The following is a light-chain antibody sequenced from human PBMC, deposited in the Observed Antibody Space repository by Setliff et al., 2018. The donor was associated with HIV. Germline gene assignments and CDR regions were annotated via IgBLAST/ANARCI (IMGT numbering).Light chain of an antibody. CDR1: SSDVGGSNY. Sequence: QSALAQPASVSGSPGQSITISCTGTSSDVGGSNYVSWYQQHPGKAPKLIIYDVYKRPSGVPDRFSGSKSGDTASLTISGLQSEDEADYYCCSYAGTYTYIFGTGTKVTVL. CDR2: DVY. J-gene: IGLJ1*01. CDR3: CSYAGTYTYI. V-gene: IGLV2-11*01.